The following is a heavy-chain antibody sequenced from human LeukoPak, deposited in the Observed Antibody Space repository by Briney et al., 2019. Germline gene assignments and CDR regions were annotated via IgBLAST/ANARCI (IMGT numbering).Heavy chain of an antibody. J-gene: IGHJ6*02. CDR1: GFTFSSYG. CDR2: IWYDGSNK. Sequence: GRSLRLSCAASGFTFSSYGMHWVRQAPGKGLEWVAVIWYDGSNKCYVDSVKGRFTISRDNSKNTLYLQMNSPRAEDTAVYYCAGDYGEYYYGMDVWGQGITVTVSS. V-gene: IGHV3-33*01. D-gene: IGHD4-17*01. CDR3: AGDYGEYYYGMDV.